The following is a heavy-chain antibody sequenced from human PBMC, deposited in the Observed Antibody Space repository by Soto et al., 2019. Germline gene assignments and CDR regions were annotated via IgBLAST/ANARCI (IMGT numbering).Heavy chain of an antibody. D-gene: IGHD2-2*02. Sequence: VQLVASGGGVVQPGRSLRLSCAASGFTFSSYGMHWVRQAPGKGLEWVAVIWYDGSNKYYADSVKGRFTISRDNSKNTLYLQMNSLRAEDTAVYYCARSGGYCSSTSCYTHNWFDPWGQGTLVTVSS. V-gene: IGHV3-33*01. CDR2: IWYDGSNK. J-gene: IGHJ5*02. CDR1: GFTFSSYG. CDR3: ARSGGYCSSTSCYTHNWFDP.